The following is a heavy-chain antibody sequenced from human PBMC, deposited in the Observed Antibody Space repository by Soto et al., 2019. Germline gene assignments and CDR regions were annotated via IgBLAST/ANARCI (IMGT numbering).Heavy chain of an antibody. D-gene: IGHD3-10*01. J-gene: IGHJ5*02. Sequence: QVQLQESGPGLVKPSQTLSLTCTFSGGSISSVGYYWSWIRQHPGKGLVRIGYIYNSGSTYYNPSLRRRVTISPDTSKNQFSLKLSSVTAADTAVYSCARDTGEAYGSGSYWFDPFGQGNRVNLSS. CDR2: IYNSGST. CDR1: GGSISSVGYY. V-gene: IGHV4-31*03. CDR3: ARDTGEAYGSGSYWFDP.